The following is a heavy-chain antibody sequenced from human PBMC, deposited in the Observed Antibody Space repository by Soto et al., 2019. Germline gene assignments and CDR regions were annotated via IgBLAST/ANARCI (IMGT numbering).Heavy chain of an antibody. V-gene: IGHV1-69*13. CDR1: GGTFSSYA. J-gene: IGHJ4*02. Sequence: PSVKVSCKASGGTFSSYAISWVLQSPGQGLEWMGGIIPIFGTANYAQKFQGRVTITADESTSTAYMELSSLRSEDTAVYYCARASKSGVVTLQYYFDYWGQGTLVTVSS. CDR3: ARASKSGVVTLQYYFDY. CDR2: IIPIFGTA. D-gene: IGHD3-3*01.